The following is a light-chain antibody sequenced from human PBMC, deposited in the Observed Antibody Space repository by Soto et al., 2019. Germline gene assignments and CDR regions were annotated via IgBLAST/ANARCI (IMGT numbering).Light chain of an antibody. CDR3: QQANSWPLT. Sequence: DIQMTQSPSSVSASVGDRVSITCRASQGISSWLAWYQQKPGRAPKLLIYTGSRLQSGVPSRFSGTGAGTDFAITISSLQPEDVATDYCQQANSWPLTFGVGTKVEIK. J-gene: IGKJ4*01. V-gene: IGKV1-12*01. CDR2: TGS. CDR1: QGISSW.